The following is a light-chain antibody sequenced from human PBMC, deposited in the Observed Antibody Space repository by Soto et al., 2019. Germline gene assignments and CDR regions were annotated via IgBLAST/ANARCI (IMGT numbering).Light chain of an antibody. J-gene: IGKJ1*01. V-gene: IGKV3-20*01. CDR2: GAS. Sequence: EIVLTQSPGTLSLSPGERATLSCRASQSVSSSYLAWYQQKPGQAPRLLIYGASSRATGIPDRFNGRGFWKDLPPHLRRMGAEGFAVFYCHQYGSSPQTFGQGTKVDI. CDR3: HQYGSSPQT. CDR1: QSVSSSY.